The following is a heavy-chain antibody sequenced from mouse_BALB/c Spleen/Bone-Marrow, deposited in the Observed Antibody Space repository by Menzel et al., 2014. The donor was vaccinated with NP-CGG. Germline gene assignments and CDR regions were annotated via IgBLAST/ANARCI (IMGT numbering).Heavy chain of an antibody. V-gene: IGHV1-25*01. D-gene: IGHD2-2*01. CDR1: GYSFTGYT. Sequence: EVQGVESGPELVKPGASMKISCKASGYSFTGYTMNWVKQSHGKNLEWIGLINPYNGGTSYNQKFKGKATLTVDKSSSTAYTELFSLTPENSAVYYCARGGYTPYSAIDSWGQGNSVSVSS. CDR2: INPYNGGT. J-gene: IGHJ4*01. CDR3: ARGGYTPYSAIDS.